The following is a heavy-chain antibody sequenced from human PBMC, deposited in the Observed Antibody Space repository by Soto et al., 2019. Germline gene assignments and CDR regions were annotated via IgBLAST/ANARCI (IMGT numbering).Heavy chain of an antibody. Sequence: SETLSLTCTVSGGSISSYYWSWIRQPPGKGLEWIGYIYYSGSTNYNPSLKSRVTISVDTSKNQFSLKLSSVTAADTAVYYCARAVDTAMVTRWGQGTLVTVSS. J-gene: IGHJ4*02. CDR3: ARAVDTAMVTR. D-gene: IGHD5-18*01. CDR1: GGSISSYY. V-gene: IGHV4-59*08. CDR2: IYYSGST.